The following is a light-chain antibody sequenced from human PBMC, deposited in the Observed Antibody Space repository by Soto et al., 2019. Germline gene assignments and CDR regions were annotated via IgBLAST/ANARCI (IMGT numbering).Light chain of an antibody. J-gene: IGKJ4*01. Sequence: EMALTQSPGTLSLSPGESASLSCRASQSVRSSFFAWYQQKPGQAPRLLIYGPSTRATGIPDRFSGSGSGTDFTLTISRLEPDDFAVYYCQQYGGSVTFGGGTKVEIK. CDR2: GPS. CDR1: QSVRSSF. V-gene: IGKV3-20*01. CDR3: QQYGGSVT.